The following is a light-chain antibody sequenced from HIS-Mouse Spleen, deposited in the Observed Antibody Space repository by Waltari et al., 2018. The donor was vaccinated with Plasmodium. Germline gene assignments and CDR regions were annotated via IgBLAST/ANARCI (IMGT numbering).Light chain of an antibody. J-gene: IGKJ3*01. CDR3: QQYDNLPPLFT. CDR2: DAS. Sequence: DIQMTQSPSSLSASVGDRVTITCRASQDISNYLNWYQQKPGKAPKLLIYDASNLETGVPSRFSGSGSGTDFTFTISSLQPEDIATYYCQQYDNLPPLFTFGPGTKVGIK. V-gene: IGKV1-33*01. CDR1: QDISNY.